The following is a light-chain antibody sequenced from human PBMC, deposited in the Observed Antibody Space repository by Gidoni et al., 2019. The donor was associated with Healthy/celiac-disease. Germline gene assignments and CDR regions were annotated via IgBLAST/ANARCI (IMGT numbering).Light chain of an antibody. CDR3: MQALQTPRT. CDR2: LGS. CDR1: QSLLHSNGYNY. J-gene: IGKJ1*01. Sequence: DSVMTQSPLSLPVTPGEPASIYCRSSQSLLHSNGYNYLDWYLQKPGQSPQLLLYLGSNRASGVADRFSGSGSGTAFTLKISSVEAEDVGVYYCMQALQTPRTFGQGTKVEIK. V-gene: IGKV2-28*01.